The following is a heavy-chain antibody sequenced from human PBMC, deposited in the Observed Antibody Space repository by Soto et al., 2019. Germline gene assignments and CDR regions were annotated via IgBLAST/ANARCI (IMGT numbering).Heavy chain of an antibody. CDR2: IYYSGST. D-gene: IGHD6-19*01. CDR1: GGSISSGDYY. J-gene: IGHJ6*02. V-gene: IGHV4-30-4*01. CDR3: ARDRGYSSGWNYYYYGMDV. Sequence: PSETLSLTCTVSGGSISSGDYYWSWIRQPPGKGLEWIGYIYYSGSTYYNPSLKSRVTISVDTSKNSLYLQMNSLRAEDTAVYYCARDRGYSSGWNYYYYGMDVWGQGTTVTVSS.